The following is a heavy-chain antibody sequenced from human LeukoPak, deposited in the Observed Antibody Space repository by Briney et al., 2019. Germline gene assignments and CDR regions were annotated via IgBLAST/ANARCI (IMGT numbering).Heavy chain of an antibody. J-gene: IGHJ4*02. D-gene: IGHD6-13*01. CDR1: GFTFSDDY. Sequence: KPGGSLRLSCAASGFTFSDDYISWIRQAPGKGVEVVSYIISSGNTIYYAHSVKGRFTISRDNAKNSLYLQMNSLRAEDTAVYYCARPKYSSSWQIFDYWGQGTLVTASS. V-gene: IGHV3-11*01. CDR2: IISSGNTI. CDR3: ARPKYSSSWQIFDY.